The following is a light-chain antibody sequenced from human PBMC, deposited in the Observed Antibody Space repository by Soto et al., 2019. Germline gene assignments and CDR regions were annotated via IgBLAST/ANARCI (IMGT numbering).Light chain of an antibody. J-gene: IGKJ2*01. CDR3: MQGTHWPPYT. V-gene: IGKV2-30*01. Sequence: DVVMTQSPLSLPVTLGQPASISCRSSQSLAYSDGNTYLNWFQQRPGQSPRRLIYKVSNRDSGVPDRFSGSASGTDFTLKISRVEAEDVGVYYCMQGTHWPPYTFDQGTKLEIK. CDR1: QSLAYSDGNTY. CDR2: KVS.